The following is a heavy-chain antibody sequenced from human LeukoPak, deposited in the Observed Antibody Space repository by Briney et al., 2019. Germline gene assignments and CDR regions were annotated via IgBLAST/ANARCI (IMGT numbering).Heavy chain of an antibody. CDR3: ARDYYDSSGYGDY. CDR2: IYYSGST. V-gene: IGHV4-39*07. D-gene: IGHD3-22*01. Sequence: SSETLSLTCTVSGGSISSSSYYWGWIRQPPGKGLEWIGSIYYSGSTYYNPSLKSRVTISVDTSKNQFSLKLSSVTAADTAVYYCARDYYDSSGYGDYWGQGTLVTVSS. CDR1: GGSISSSSYY. J-gene: IGHJ4*02.